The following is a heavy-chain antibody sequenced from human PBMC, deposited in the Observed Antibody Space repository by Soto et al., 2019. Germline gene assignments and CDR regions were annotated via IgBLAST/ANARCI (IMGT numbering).Heavy chain of an antibody. V-gene: IGHV4-31*03. D-gene: IGHD2-15*01. CDR2: IYYTGNN. J-gene: IGHJ4*02. Sequence: QVQLQESGPELVKPSQTLSLTCSVSGGSITTNGHYWTWIRQHPGQGLEWIGYIYYTGNNYLNPSFKGRFSISVSTSKNQFSLELRSVYAAATAVYYCAREWCEFDSWGQGTLVTVSS. CDR3: AREWCEFDS. CDR1: GGSITTNGHY.